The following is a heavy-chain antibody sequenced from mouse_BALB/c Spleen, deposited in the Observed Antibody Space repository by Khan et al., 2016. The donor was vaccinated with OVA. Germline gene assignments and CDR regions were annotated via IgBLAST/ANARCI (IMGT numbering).Heavy chain of an antibody. CDR1: GFSLTGFG. J-gene: IGHJ3*01. CDR2: IWGDGST. D-gene: IGHD3-3*01. V-gene: IGHV2-6-7*01. CDR3: ARERGLGGFAY. Sequence: QVQLKESGPGLVAPSQSLSITCTVSGFSLTGFGINWVRQPPGKGLEWLGMIWGDGSTDYNSALKSRLSISKDNSKSQVFLKMNSLQTDDTARYYCARERGLGGFAYWGQGTLVTVSA.